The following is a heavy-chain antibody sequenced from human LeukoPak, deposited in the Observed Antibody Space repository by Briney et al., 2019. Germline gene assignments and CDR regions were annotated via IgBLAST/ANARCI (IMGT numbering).Heavy chain of an antibody. Sequence: SETLSLTCAVYGGSFSGYYWSWIRQPPGKGLEWIGEINHSGSTNYNPSLKSRVTISVDTSKNQFSLKLSSVTAADTAVYYCARLSQLDYWGQGTLVTVSS. CDR3: ARLSQLDY. CDR1: GGSFSGYY. CDR2: INHSGST. J-gene: IGHJ4*02. V-gene: IGHV4-34*01.